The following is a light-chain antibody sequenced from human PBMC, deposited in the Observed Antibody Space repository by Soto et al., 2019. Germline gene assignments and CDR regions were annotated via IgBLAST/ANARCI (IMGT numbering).Light chain of an antibody. Sequence: EIVLTQSPGTLSLSAGERATLSCRASQSGSSSYLAWYQQKRGQAPRLIIYGASRRATGIPDRFSGSGSGKDFTLTISRLEPEDFAVYYCQQYGTSPFTFGQGTKLEIK. CDR1: QSGSSSY. CDR3: QQYGTSPFT. V-gene: IGKV3-20*01. CDR2: GAS. J-gene: IGKJ2*01.